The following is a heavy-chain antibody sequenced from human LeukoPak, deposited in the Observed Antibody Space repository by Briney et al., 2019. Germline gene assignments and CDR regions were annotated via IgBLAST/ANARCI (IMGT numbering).Heavy chain of an antibody. CDR1: GINFRGYW. CDR2: MKQDGSEK. D-gene: IGHD5-12*01. V-gene: IGHV3-7*01. CDR3: ARDVGHTGYDLYDY. Sequence: GGSLRLSCAVSGINFRGYWMAWVRQAQGKGLEWVANMKQDGSEKYYVDSVKGRFTISRDKAKNSLYLGMNSLRVEETAVYYCARDVGHTGYDLYDYWGQGTLVTVSS. J-gene: IGHJ4*02.